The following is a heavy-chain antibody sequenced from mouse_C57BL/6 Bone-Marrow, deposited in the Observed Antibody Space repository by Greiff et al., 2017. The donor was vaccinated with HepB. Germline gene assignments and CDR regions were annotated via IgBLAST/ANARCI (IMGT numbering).Heavy chain of an antibody. V-gene: IGHV2-2*01. CDR2: IWSGGST. CDR3: ASYYGSSYNYAMDY. J-gene: IGHJ4*01. CDR1: GFSLTSYG. D-gene: IGHD1-1*01. Sequence: QVQLKESGPGLVQPSQSLSITCTVSGFSLTSYGVHWVRQSPGKGLEWLGVIWSGGSTDYNAAFISRLSISKDNSKSQVFFKMNSLQADDTAIYYCASYYGSSYNYAMDYWGQGTSVTVSS.